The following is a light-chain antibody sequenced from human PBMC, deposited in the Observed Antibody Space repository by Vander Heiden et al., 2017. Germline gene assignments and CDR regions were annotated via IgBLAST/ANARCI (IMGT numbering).Light chain of an antibody. J-gene: IGKJ1*01. CDR1: QSVLYSSNNKNY. V-gene: IGKV4-1*01. CDR2: WAS. Sequence: DIVMTQSPASLAVSLGERATIDCKSSQSVLYSSNNKNYLAWYQQKPGQPPKLLIYWASTRESGVPDRFSGSGSGTDFTLTINSLQAEDVAAYYCQQYYSSLWTFGQGTKVEIK. CDR3: QQYYSSLWT.